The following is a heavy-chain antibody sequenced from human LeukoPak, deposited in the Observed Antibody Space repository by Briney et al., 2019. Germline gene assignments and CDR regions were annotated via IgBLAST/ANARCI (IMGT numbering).Heavy chain of an antibody. Sequence: ASVKVSCKTSGYTFTTYYFHWLRQAPGQGLEWMGWINPNNGDTIYAQKFLGRVTMTRDTSISTAYMELTTLTSDDTAVYYCVRDGVGTYDYWGQGTLVTVSS. V-gene: IGHV1-2*02. J-gene: IGHJ4*02. CDR1: GYTFTTYY. CDR2: INPNNGDT. CDR3: VRDGVGTYDY. D-gene: IGHD3-3*01.